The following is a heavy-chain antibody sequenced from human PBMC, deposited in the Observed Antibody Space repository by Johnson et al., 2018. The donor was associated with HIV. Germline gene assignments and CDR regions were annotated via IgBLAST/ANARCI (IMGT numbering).Heavy chain of an antibody. Sequence: EQLVESGGGVVQPGRSLRLSCAASGFTFDDYAMTWVRQAPGKGLEWVSVISGRGDSTHYADSVKGRFTISRDNSRNTLYLQINSLRTEDTAVYYCATHVTDYGDTFSDDAFDMWGQGTMVTVSA. J-gene: IGHJ3*02. V-gene: IGHV3-23*04. CDR1: GFTFDDYA. CDR3: ATHVTDYGDTFSDDAFDM. CDR2: ISGRGDST. D-gene: IGHD4-17*01.